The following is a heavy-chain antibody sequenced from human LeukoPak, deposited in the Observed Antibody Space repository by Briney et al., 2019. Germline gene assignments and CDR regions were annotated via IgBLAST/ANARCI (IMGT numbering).Heavy chain of an antibody. CDR2: ISSSGSYI. J-gene: IGHJ4*02. CDR3: ARVVYGDYVFDY. V-gene: IGHV3-21*01. D-gene: IGHD4-17*01. Sequence: GGSLRLSCAASGFTFISYSMNWVRQAPGKGLEWVSSISSSGSYIYYADSVKGRFTISRDNAKNSLYLQTNSLRAEDTAVYYCARVVYGDYVFDYWGQGTLVTVAS. CDR1: GFTFISYS.